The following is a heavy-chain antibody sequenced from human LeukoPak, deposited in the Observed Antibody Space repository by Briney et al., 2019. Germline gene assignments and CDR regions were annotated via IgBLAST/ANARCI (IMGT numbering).Heavy chain of an antibody. V-gene: IGHV3-23*01. D-gene: IGHD1-26*01. J-gene: IGHJ4*02. Sequence: GGSLRLSCAASGFTFSSYAMTRVRQAPGKGLEWVSGISGSGGSTHYADSVKGRFTISRDNSKNTLYLQMNSPRAEDTAVYYCAKDTYTHSGTYYLYYFDYWGQGTLVTVSS. CDR2: ISGSGGST. CDR3: AKDTYTHSGTYYLYYFDY. CDR1: GFTFSSYA.